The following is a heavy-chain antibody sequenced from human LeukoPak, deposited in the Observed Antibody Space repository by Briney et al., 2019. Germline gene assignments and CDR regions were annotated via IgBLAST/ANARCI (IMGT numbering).Heavy chain of an antibody. D-gene: IGHD5/OR15-5a*01. CDR1: GGSVSSGSYY. CDR2: IYYSGTT. J-gene: IGHJ3*02. Sequence: SETLSLTCTVSGGSVSSGSYYWSWIRQPPGKGLEWIWYIYYSGTTNYNPSLKSRVTISVDTSKDQFSPKLSSVTAADTAVYYCGRVNSVGDVFDIWGQGTMVTVSS. V-gene: IGHV4-61*01. CDR3: GRVNSVGDVFDI.